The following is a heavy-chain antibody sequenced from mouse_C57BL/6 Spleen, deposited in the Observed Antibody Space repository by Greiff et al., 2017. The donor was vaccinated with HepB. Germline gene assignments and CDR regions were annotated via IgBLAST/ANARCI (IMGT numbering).Heavy chain of an antibody. V-gene: IGHV1-69*01. D-gene: IGHD1-1*01. Sequence: QVQLQQPGAELVMPGASVKLSCKASGYTFTSYWMHWVKQRPGQGLEWIGEIDPSDSYTNYNQKFKGKSTLTVDKSSSTAYMQLSSLTSEDSAVYYCARGRSSLYYFDYWGQGTTLTVSS. CDR3: ARGRSSLYYFDY. CDR2: IDPSDSYT. CDR1: GYTFTSYW. J-gene: IGHJ2*01.